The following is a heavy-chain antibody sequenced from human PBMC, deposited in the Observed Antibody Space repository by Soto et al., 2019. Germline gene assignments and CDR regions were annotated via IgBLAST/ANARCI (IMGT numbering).Heavy chain of an antibody. V-gene: IGHV1-3*04. CDR1: GYTFTSYA. J-gene: IGHJ4*02. CDR3: AKDLSSGWYVGEFDY. CDR2: INTGNGNT. D-gene: IGHD6-19*01. Sequence: ASVKVSCKASGYTFTSYAIHWLRQAPGQRLEWMGWINTGNGNTRYSEDFQGRVTITTNTSAGTAYMELSSLRSEDTAVYYCAKDLSSGWYVGEFDYWGQGTLVTVSS.